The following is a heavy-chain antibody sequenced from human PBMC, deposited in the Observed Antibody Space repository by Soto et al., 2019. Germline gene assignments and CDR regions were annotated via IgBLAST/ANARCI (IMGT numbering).Heavy chain of an antibody. J-gene: IGHJ3*02. D-gene: IGHD3-3*01. CDR2: ISWNSGSI. Sequence: PGGSLRLSCAASGFTFDDYAMHWVRQAPGKGLEWVSGISWNSGSIGYADSVKGRFTISRDNAKNSLYLQMNSLRAEDTALYYCAKYTYDFWRPPPFAISGQGSMVPVSS. CDR3: AKYTYDFWRPPPFAI. CDR1: GFTFDDYA. V-gene: IGHV3-9*01.